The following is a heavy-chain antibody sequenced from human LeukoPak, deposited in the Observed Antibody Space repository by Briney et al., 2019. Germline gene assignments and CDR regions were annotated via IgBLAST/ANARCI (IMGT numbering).Heavy chain of an antibody. D-gene: IGHD2-8*01. CDR2: IKQDGSEK. V-gene: IGHV3-7*01. CDR1: GFTFSSYW. J-gene: IGHJ4*02. Sequence: PGGSLRLSCAASGFTFSSYWMSWVRQAPGKGLEWVANIKQDGSEKYYVDSVKGRFTISRDNAKNSLYLQMNSLRAEDTAVYYCARDIVLMVYATYFDYWGQGTLVTVPS. CDR3: ARDIVLMVYATYFDY.